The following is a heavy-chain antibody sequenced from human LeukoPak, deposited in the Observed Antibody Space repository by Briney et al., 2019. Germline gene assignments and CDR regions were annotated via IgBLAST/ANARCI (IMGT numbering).Heavy chain of an antibody. CDR3: ARTIFGDL. J-gene: IGHJ5*02. D-gene: IGHD3-3*01. CDR2: ISYDGSNK. Sequence: GGSLRLSCAASGFTLSSYAMHWVRQAPGKGLEWVAVISYDGSNKYYADSVKGRFTISRDNSKNTLYLQMNSLRAEDTAVYYCARTIFGDLWGQGTLVTVSS. V-gene: IGHV3-30-3*01. CDR1: GFTLSSYA.